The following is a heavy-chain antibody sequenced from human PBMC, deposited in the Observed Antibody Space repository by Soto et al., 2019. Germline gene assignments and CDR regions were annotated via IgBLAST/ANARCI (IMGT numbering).Heavy chain of an antibody. CDR2: VHHSGST. D-gene: IGHD2-8*02. Sequence: SETLSLTCAVFSASLGDHYWAWIRQSPDKGLEWIGEVHHSGSTNYDPSLKSRVTISVDTSKNQFSLKLSSVTAADTAVYYCARGSGGYPYYYYYYGMDVWGQGTTVTVSS. J-gene: IGHJ6*02. CDR3: ARGSGGYPYYYYYYGMDV. V-gene: IGHV4-34*01. CDR1: SASLGDHY.